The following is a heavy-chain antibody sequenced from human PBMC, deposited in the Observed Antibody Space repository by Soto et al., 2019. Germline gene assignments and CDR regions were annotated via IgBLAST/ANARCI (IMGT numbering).Heavy chain of an antibody. V-gene: IGHV3-30*04. J-gene: IGHJ4*02. CDR2: ISHDGSQK. CDR1: GFTFSENA. Sequence: GGSLRLSCAASGFTFSENAMHWVRQAPGKGLEWVAVISHDGSQKYYADSVKGRFTISRDNSKDTLYVQMNSLRAEDTAVYHCARALSGYYDNPLDYWGQGALVTVSS. CDR3: ARALSGYYDNPLDY. D-gene: IGHD3-22*01.